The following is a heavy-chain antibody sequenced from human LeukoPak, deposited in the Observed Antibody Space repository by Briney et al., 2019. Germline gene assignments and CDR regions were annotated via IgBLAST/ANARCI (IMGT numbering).Heavy chain of an antibody. CDR1: GFSFSSYS. V-gene: IGHV3-21*01. CDR3: ASGSPAGDY. CDR2: ISSSKSYI. D-gene: IGHD1-26*01. Sequence: GGSLRLSCAASGFSFSSYSMNXVRQAPGRGLEWVSSISSSKSYIFYADSVKGRFXXXRDNAKNSLYLEMTSLRAEDTALYYCASGSPAGDYWGQGTLVTVSS. J-gene: IGHJ4*02.